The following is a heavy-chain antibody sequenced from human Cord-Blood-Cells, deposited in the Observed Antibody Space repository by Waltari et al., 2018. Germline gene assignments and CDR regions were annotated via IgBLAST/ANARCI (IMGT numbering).Heavy chain of an antibody. CDR3: ARDNDFSSAYVDAFDI. CDR1: GFTFSSYA. D-gene: IGHD3-3*01. V-gene: IGHV3-30-3*01. Sequence: QVQLVESGGGVVQPGRSLRLSCAASGFTFSSYAMHWVRQAPGKGLECVAVITYGGINRYYAGSVEGRFTISRDYSKNTMYLQMNSLRAEDTAVYYCARDNDFSSAYVDAFDIWGQGTMVTVSS. CDR2: ITYGGINR. J-gene: IGHJ3*02.